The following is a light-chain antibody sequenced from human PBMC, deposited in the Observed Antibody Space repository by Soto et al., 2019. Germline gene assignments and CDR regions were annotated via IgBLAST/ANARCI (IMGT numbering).Light chain of an antibody. CDR3: QQYGSSPRT. J-gene: IGKJ1*01. CDR2: GAS. V-gene: IGKV3-20*01. Sequence: EIVLTQSPGTLSLSPWERANLSCRASQSVSSSYLAWYQQKPGQAPRLLIYGASSRATGIPDRFSGSGSGTDFTLTISRLEPEDFAVYYCQQYGSSPRTFGQGTKVDIK. CDR1: QSVSSSY.